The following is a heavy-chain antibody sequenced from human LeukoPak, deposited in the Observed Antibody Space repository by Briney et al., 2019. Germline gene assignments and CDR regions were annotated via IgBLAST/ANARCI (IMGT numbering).Heavy chain of an antibody. V-gene: IGHV3-53*01. CDR1: GSSVRGNY. J-gene: IGHJ4*02. CDR3: AREGAYGSGSYEH. Sequence: GGSLRLSCAVSGSSVRGNYMSWVRQAPGKGLQRVSIIYSGESTHYADSVKGRFTISRDHSKNTLYLQMNRLRAEDTAVYYCAREGAYGSGSYEHWGQGTLVTVAS. D-gene: IGHD3-10*01. CDR2: IYSGEST.